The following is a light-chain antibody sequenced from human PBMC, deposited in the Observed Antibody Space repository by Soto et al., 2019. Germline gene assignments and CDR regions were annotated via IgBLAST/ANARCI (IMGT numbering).Light chain of an antibody. CDR1: QSVSSSY. CDR2: GAS. Sequence: EIVLTQSPGTLSLSPGERATLSCRASQSVSSSYFAWYQQRFGQAPRLLIYGASSRATGIPDRFSGSGSGIHFTLTISRLEPEDFAVYYCQQYGSSSWTFGQGTKVEIK. J-gene: IGKJ1*01. CDR3: QQYGSSSWT. V-gene: IGKV3-20*01.